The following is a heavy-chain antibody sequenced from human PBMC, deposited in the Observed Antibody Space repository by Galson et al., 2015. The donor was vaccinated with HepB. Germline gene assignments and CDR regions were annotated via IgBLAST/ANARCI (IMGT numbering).Heavy chain of an antibody. V-gene: IGHV3-53*01. Sequence: SLRLSCAASGFTVSSNYMSWVRQAPGKGLEWVSVIYSGGSTYYADSVKGRFTISRDNSKNTLYLQMNSLRAEDTAVYYCARDRVTMVRGVIMGAFDIWGQGTMVTVSS. CDR2: IYSGGST. J-gene: IGHJ3*02. D-gene: IGHD3-10*01. CDR3: ARDRVTMVRGVIMGAFDI. CDR1: GFTVSSNY.